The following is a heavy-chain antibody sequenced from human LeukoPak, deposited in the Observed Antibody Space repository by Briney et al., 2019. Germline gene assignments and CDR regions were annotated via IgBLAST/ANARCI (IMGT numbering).Heavy chain of an antibody. D-gene: IGHD2/OR15-2a*01. CDR2: FWRVGGST. Sequence: VRSLRLSCAPSRFAFCSVAMAWFRKAPGKGLEYFAAFWRVGGSTYYADSVKGRFTISRDNSKSTLYLQMSSLRAEDTAVYLCVKDLRSDFMGVLSRYLSYWGQGTLVTVSS. V-gene: IGHV3-64D*09. CDR3: VKDLRSDFMGVLSRYLSY. CDR1: RFAFCSVA. J-gene: IGHJ4*02.